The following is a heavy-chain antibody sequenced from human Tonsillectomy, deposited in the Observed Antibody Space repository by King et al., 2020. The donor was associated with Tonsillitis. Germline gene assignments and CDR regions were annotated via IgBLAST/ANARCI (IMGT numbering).Heavy chain of an antibody. CDR3: ARDPPNIVVVPGGMDV. D-gene: IGHD2-2*01. CDR2: ISSSSSTI. J-gene: IGHJ6*02. V-gene: IGHV3-48*02. Sequence: QLVQSGGGLVQPGGSLRLSCAASGFTFSSYSMNWVRQAPGKGLEWVSYISSSSSTIYYADSVKGRFTISRDNAKNSLYLQMNSLRDEDTAVYYCARDPPNIVVVPGGMDVWGQETTVTVSS. CDR1: GFTFSSYS.